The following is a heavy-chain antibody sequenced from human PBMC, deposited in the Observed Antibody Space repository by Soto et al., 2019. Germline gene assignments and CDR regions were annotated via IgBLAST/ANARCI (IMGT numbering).Heavy chain of an antibody. CDR3: ARLTVTTNFDY. CDR2: IIPILGIA. V-gene: IGHV1-69*02. J-gene: IGHJ4*02. CDR1: GGTFSSYT. Sequence: SVKVSCKASGGTFSSYTISWVRQAPGQGLEWMGRIIPILGIANYAQKFQGRVAITADKSTSTAYMELSSLRSEDTAVYYCARLTVTTNFDYWGQGTLVTVSS. D-gene: IGHD4-17*01.